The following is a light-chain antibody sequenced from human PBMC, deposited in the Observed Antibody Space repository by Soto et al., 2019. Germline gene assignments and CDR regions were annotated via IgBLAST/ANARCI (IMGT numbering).Light chain of an antibody. CDR1: QSVSSN. V-gene: IGKV3-15*01. CDR3: QQYNNWPPYS. J-gene: IGKJ2*01. Sequence: EIVMTQSPATLSVSPGERATLSCRASQSVSSNLAWYQQKPGQAPGLLIYGASTRATGIPARFSGSGSGTEFTLTISSLQSEDFAVYYCQQYNNWPPYSFGQGTKLLIK. CDR2: GAS.